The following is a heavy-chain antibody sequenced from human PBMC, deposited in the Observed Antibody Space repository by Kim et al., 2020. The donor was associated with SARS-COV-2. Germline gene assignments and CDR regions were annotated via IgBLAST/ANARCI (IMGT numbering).Heavy chain of an antibody. CDR3: AKGGRDIVVVVAATIDY. Sequence: VKGRFTISRDNSKNTRYLQMNSLRAEDTAVYYCAKGGRDIVVVVAATIDYWGQGTLVTVSS. V-gene: IGHV3-23*01. J-gene: IGHJ4*02. D-gene: IGHD2-15*01.